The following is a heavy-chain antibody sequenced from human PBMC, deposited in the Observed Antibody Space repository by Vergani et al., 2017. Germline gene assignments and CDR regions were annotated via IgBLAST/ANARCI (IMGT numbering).Heavy chain of an antibody. CDR3: ARDGGEYDKDALDV. CDR2: IYTSGAT. J-gene: IGHJ3*01. D-gene: IGHD2-21*01. CDR1: GGSFSTGGYS. V-gene: IGHV4-61*02. Sequence: QVQLQESGPGLVKPSQTLSLTCTVSGGSFSTGGYSWTWLRQSAGKGLEWIGRIYTSGATNYNPSLRSRAIMSVDPSKNQFSLKLTSVTAADTAVYYCARDGGEYDKDALDVWGQGTKVTVTS.